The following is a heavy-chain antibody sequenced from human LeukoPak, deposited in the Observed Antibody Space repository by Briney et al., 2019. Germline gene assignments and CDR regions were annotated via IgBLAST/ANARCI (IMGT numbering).Heavy chain of an antibody. V-gene: IGHV3-23*01. J-gene: IGHJ4*02. CDR3: ATYRQVLLPFES. CDR2: IFPSGGEI. CDR1: GFTFSSYA. D-gene: IGHD2-8*02. Sequence: PGGSLRLSCAASGFTFSSYAMSWVRQAPGKGLEWVSSIFPSGGEIHYADSVRGRFTISRDNSKGTLSLQMNSLRAEDTAIYYCATYRQVLLPFESWGQGTLVTVSS.